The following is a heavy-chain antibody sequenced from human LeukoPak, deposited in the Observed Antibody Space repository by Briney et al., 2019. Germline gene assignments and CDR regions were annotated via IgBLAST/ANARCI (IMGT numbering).Heavy chain of an antibody. D-gene: IGHD1-26*01. Sequence: SETLSLTCAVYGGSFSDYYWSWIRQPPGKGLEWIGEINHSGSTNYNPSLKSRVTISVDTSKNQFSLKLSSVTAADTAVYYCAGGGGSYYLDYWGQGTLVTVSS. CDR1: GGSFSDYY. V-gene: IGHV4-34*01. J-gene: IGHJ4*02. CDR3: AGGGGSYYLDY. CDR2: INHSGST.